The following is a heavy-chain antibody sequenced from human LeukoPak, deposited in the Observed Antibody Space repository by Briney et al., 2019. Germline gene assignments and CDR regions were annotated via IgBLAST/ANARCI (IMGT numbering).Heavy chain of an antibody. CDR3: ARHPSGRGYCSSTSCYGGRLWVRYFQH. CDR2: IKQDGSEK. D-gene: IGHD2-2*01. Sequence: GGSLRLACAASGFTFSSYWMSWDRPAHENVREWVANIKQDGSEKYYVGSVKGRFSISRDNAKNSLYLQMNSLRAEDTAVYYCARHPSGRGYCSSTSCYGGRLWVRYFQHWGQGTLVTVSS. V-gene: IGHV3-7*03. J-gene: IGHJ1*01. CDR1: GFTFSSYW.